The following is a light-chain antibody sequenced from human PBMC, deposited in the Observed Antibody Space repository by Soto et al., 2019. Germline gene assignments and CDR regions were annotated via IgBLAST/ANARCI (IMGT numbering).Light chain of an antibody. J-gene: IGKJ2*01. V-gene: IGKV3-20*01. CDR3: QQYGNFPYT. CDR1: QSVSSSY. CDR2: GAS. Sequence: EIVLTQSPGTLSLSPGERATLSCRASQSVSSSYTAWYQQKPGQAPRLLIYGASSRATGVPDRVSGSGSGTDFTLTINRLEPEDFAVYYCQQYGNFPYTFGQGTKVDIK.